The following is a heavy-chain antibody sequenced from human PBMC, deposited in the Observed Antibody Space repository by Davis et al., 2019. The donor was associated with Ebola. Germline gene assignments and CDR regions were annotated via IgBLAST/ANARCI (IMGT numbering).Heavy chain of an antibody. CDR3: ALHTGMLL. D-gene: IGHD3-16*01. CDR2: INAGNGNT. V-gene: IGHV1-3*01. Sequence: AASVKVSCKASGYTFTSYAMHWVRQAPGQRLEWMGWINAGNGNTKYSQKFQGRVTVTRNTSITTAYMELSSLRSEDTAVYYCALHTGMLLWGQGTLVTVSS. CDR1: GYTFTSYA. J-gene: IGHJ4*02.